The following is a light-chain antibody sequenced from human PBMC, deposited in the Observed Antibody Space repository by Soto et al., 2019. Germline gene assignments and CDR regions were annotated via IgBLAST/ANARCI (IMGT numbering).Light chain of an antibody. CDR3: QQYNSYRA. V-gene: IGKV1-5*03. Sequence: DIQMTQSPSTLSASVGDRVTITCRASESIDSWLALHQQKPGRAPKLLISKASSLESGVPSRFSGSGFGTEFTLTIGSLQPHDFATYYCQQYNSYRAFGQGTKVDI. CDR2: KAS. J-gene: IGKJ1*01. CDR1: ESIDSW.